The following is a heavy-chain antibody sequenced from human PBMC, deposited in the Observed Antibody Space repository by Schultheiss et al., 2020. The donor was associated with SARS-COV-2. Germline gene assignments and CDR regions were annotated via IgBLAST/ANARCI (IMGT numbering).Heavy chain of an antibody. CDR2: ISYDGSNK. CDR1: GFTFSSYA. V-gene: IGHV3-30*01. J-gene: IGHJ3*02. Sequence: GESLKISCAASGFTFSSYAMHWVRQAPGKGLEWVAVISYDGSNKYYADSVKGRFTISRDNSKNTLYLQMNSLRAEDTAVYYCARSDYGDYYFDAFDIWGQGTMVTVSS. CDR3: ARSDYGDYYFDAFDI. D-gene: IGHD4-17*01.